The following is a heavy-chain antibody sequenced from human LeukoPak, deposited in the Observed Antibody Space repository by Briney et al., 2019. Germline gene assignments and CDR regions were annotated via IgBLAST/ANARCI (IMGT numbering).Heavy chain of an antibody. Sequence: SVRVSCKASVGTFSSYAISWVRQAPGQGLEWMGRIIPILGIANYAQKFQGRVTITADKSTSTAYMELSSLRSEDTAVYYCARAYYDSSGYYYYYYGMDVWGQGTTVTVSS. CDR3: ARAYYDSSGYYYYYYGMDV. V-gene: IGHV1-69*04. D-gene: IGHD3-22*01. CDR2: IIPILGIA. CDR1: VGTFSSYA. J-gene: IGHJ6*02.